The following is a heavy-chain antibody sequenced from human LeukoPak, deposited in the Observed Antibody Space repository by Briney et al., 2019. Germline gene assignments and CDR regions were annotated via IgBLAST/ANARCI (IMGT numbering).Heavy chain of an antibody. V-gene: IGHV4-59*01. CDR1: GGSISSYY. CDR3: ARCTSCSEVGTFDY. Sequence: PSETLSLTCTVSGGSISSYYWSWIRQPPGEGLEWIGYIYYSGSTNYNPSLKSRVTISVDTSKNQFSLKLSSVTAADTAVYYCARCTSCSEVGTFDYWGQGTLVTVSS. J-gene: IGHJ4*02. D-gene: IGHD2-2*01. CDR2: IYYSGST.